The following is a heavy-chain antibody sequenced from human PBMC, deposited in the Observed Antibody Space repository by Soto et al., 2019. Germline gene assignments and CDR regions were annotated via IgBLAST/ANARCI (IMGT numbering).Heavy chain of an antibody. D-gene: IGHD5-18*01. CDR1: GGSISSGGYY. CDR3: ARSGYSYGPNPLLY. Sequence: SETLSLTCTVSGGSISSGGYYWSWIRQHPGKGLGWIGYIYYSGSTYYNPSLKSRVTISVDTSKNQFSLKLSSVTAADTAVYYCARSGYSYGPNPLLYWGQGTLVTVSS. J-gene: IGHJ4*02. CDR2: IYYSGST. V-gene: IGHV4-31*03.